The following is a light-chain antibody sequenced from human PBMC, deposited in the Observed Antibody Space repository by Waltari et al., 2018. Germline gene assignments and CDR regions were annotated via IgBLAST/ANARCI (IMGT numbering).Light chain of an antibody. Sequence: DIKMTQSPSSLCASVGDRGTITCRAGQSINNYLNWYQQRPGKAPKLLIYGASSLQSGVPSRFSGSGSGTDFTLTISSLQPEDFATYYCQQSYTTPWTFGQGTKVEIK. J-gene: IGKJ1*01. CDR2: GAS. CDR1: QSINNY. V-gene: IGKV1-39*01. CDR3: QQSYTTPWT.